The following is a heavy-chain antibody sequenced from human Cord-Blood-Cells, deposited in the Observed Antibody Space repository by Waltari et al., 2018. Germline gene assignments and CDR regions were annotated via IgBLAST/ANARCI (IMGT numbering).Heavy chain of an antibody. CDR3: AREGGGGGFDY. J-gene: IGHJ4*02. CDR1: GGSISSSSYY. CDR2: IYYSGST. D-gene: IGHD3-16*01. Sequence: QLQLQESGPGLVKPSETLSLTCTVSGGSISSSSYYWGWIRQPPGKGLEWIGSIYYSGSTYYNPSLKSRVTISVDTSKNQFSLKLSSVTAADTAVYYCAREGGGGGFDYWGQGTLVTVSS. V-gene: IGHV4-39*02.